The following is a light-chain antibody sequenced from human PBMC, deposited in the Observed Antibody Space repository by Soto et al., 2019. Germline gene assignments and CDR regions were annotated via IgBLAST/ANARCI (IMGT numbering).Light chain of an antibody. CDR2: AAS. CDR1: QGIRND. Sequence: DIQMTQSPSSLSASVGDRVTITCRASQGIRNDLGWYQQKPGKAPKRLIYAASSRATGXPXRFSGSGSGPDFTLTISRLESEDFAVYYCQQYGSSPPATFGGGTKVDIK. J-gene: IGKJ4*01. CDR3: QQYGSSPPAT. V-gene: IGKV1-17*01.